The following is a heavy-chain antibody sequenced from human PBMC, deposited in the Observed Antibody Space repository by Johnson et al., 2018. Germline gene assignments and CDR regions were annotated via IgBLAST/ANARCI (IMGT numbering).Heavy chain of an antibody. Sequence: QVQLVESGGGVVQPGRSLRLSCAASGFTFSSYGMHWVRQAPGKGLEWVAVISYDGSNKYYADSVKGRFTISRDNSKNTLDLQMDRLRAEDTAVYYCAKDPGTRTAQGDYYYYYMDVWGKGTTVTVSS. V-gene: IGHV3-30*18. CDR3: AKDPGTRTAQGDYYYYYMDV. J-gene: IGHJ6*03. D-gene: IGHD1-1*01. CDR1: GFTFSSYG. CDR2: ISYDGSNK.